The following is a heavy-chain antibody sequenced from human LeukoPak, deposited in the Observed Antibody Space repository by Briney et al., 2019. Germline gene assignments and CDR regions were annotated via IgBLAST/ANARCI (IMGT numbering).Heavy chain of an antibody. CDR3: AKDSREGSGRYYYYYYGMDV. D-gene: IGHD3-10*01. Sequence: GGSLRLSCAASGFTFSSYGMHWVRQAPGKGLEWVAVISYDGSNKYYADSVKGRFTISRDNSENTLYLQMNSLRAEDTAVYYCAKDSREGSGRYYYYYYGMDVWGQGTTVTVSS. V-gene: IGHV3-30*18. CDR1: GFTFSSYG. J-gene: IGHJ6*02. CDR2: ISYDGSNK.